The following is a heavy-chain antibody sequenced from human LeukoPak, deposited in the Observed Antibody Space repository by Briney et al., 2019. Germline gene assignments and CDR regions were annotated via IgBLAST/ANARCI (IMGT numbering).Heavy chain of an antibody. CDR2: ISSSSSTI. Sequence: PGGSLRLSCAASGFTFSSYSMNWVRQASGKGLEWVSYISSSSSTIYYADSVKGRFTISRDNAKNSLYPQMNSLRAEDTAVYYCANDGSYYHLGQGTLVTVSS. J-gene: IGHJ5*02. V-gene: IGHV3-48*01. D-gene: IGHD1-26*01. CDR1: GFTFSSYS. CDR3: ANDGSYYH.